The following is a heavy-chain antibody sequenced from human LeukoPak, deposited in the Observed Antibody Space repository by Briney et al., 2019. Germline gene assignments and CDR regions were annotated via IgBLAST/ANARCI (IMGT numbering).Heavy chain of an antibody. CDR2: ISGSGGST. J-gene: IGHJ4*02. D-gene: IGHD3-3*01. V-gene: IGHV3-23*01. CDR1: GFTFSSYA. Sequence: GGSLRLSCAASGFTFSSYAMSWVRQAPGKGLEWVSAISGSGGSTYYADSVKGRITISRDKSKSMLDLQMNSMRAEDTAVYYCAKGSIADYDFWSGYYTHYFDYWGQGTLVTVSS. CDR3: AKGSIADYDFWSGYYTHYFDY.